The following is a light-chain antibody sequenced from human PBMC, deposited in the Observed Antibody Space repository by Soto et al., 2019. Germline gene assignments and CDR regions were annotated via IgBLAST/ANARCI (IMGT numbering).Light chain of an antibody. CDR1: QSISSNY. V-gene: IGKV3-20*01. CDR3: QQYTSSPYT. Sequence: EIVLTQSPGTLSLSPGERATLSCRASQSISSNYLAWYQQKPGQAPRLLIYGASRRATGIPDRFSGRESGTDFTLTITRLEPEDSAVYFCQQYTSSPYTFGQGTKVEIK. J-gene: IGKJ2*01. CDR2: GAS.